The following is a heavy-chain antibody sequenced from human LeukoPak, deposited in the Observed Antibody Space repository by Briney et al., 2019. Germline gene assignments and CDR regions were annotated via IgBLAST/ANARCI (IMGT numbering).Heavy chain of an antibody. Sequence: GRPLRLPCSTSQLSFSDYPMHWVRQAPDKGLTGVAVISEDGSINIFRDSVKGRFTIIRDNSKNALCLEMNSLRGEDTGLYYCARDFVGGSPDYFDVWGQGTLVTVSS. V-gene: IGHV3-30*04. D-gene: IGHD3-16*01. J-gene: IGHJ4*02. CDR3: ARDFVGGSPDYFDV. CDR1: QLSFSDYP. CDR2: ISEDGSIN.